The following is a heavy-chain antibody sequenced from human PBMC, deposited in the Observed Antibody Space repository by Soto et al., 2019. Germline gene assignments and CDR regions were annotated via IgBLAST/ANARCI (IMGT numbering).Heavy chain of an antibody. CDR3: ASLVLVGLPDNWFDP. V-gene: IGHV3-7*01. CDR1: GFTFSSYW. Sequence: GGSLRLSCAASGFTFSSYWMSWVRQAPGKGLEWVANIKQDGSEKYYVDSVKGRFTISRDNAKNSLYLQMNSLRAEDTAVYYCASLVLVGLPDNWFDPWGQGTLVTVSS. D-gene: IGHD3-3*01. J-gene: IGHJ5*02. CDR2: IKQDGSEK.